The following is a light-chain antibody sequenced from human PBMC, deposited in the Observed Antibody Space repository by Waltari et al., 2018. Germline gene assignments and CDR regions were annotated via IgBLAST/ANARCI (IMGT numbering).Light chain of an antibody. CDR2: EVS. J-gene: IGLJ3*02. V-gene: IGLV2-14*01. Sequence: QSALTQPASVSGSPGQSITISCTGTSSDVGGYNYVSWYQQHPGKAPKLMIYEVSNRPSGFSNRFSGSKSGNTASLTISGLQAEDEADYYCSSYTGSSTWVFGGGTKLTVL. CDR3: SSYTGSSTWV. CDR1: SSDVGGYNY.